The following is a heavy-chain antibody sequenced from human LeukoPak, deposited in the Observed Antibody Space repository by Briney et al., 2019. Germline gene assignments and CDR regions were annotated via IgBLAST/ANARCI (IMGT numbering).Heavy chain of an antibody. D-gene: IGHD3-16*01. CDR3: ARDGGDYFDY. J-gene: IGHJ4*02. Sequence: GGSLGLSCAASGFTFSSYGMSWVRQAPGKGLEWVSAISGSGGSTYYADSVKGRFTISRDNAKNSLYLQMNSLRAEDTAVYYCARDGGDYFDYWGQGTLVTVSS. CDR1: GFTFSSYG. V-gene: IGHV3-23*01. CDR2: ISGSGGST.